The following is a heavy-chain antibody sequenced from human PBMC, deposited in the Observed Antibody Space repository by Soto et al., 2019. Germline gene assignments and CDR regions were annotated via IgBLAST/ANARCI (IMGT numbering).Heavy chain of an antibody. CDR2: IIPIFGTA. Sequence: SVKVSCKASGGTFSSYAISWVRQAPGQGLEWMGGIIPIFGTANYAQKFQGRVTITADKSTSKAYMELSSLRSEDTAVYYCASASGGYCSSTSCYGNYYYGMDVWGQGTTVTVSS. D-gene: IGHD2-2*01. CDR1: GGTFSSYA. CDR3: ASASGGYCSSTSCYGNYYYGMDV. V-gene: IGHV1-69*06. J-gene: IGHJ6*02.